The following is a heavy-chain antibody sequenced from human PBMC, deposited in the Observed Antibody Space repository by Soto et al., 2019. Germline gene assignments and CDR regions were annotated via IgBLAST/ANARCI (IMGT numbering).Heavy chain of an antibody. V-gene: IGHV3-15*07. D-gene: IGHD3-9*01. CDR3: TTPPVLRYFDWFPDYYYYGMDV. J-gene: IGHJ6*02. Sequence: GGSLRLSCAASGCTFSNAWMNWVRQAPGKGLEWVGRIKSKTDGGTTDYAAPVKGRFTISRDDSKNTLYLQMNSLKTEDTAVYYCTTPPVLRYFDWFPDYYYYGMDVWGQGTTVTVSS. CDR1: GCTFSNAW. CDR2: IKSKTDGGTT.